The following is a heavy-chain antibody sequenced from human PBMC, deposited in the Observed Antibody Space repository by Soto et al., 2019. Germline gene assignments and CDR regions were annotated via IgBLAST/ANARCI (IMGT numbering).Heavy chain of an antibody. CDR1: GGSISSNF. CDR3: ARPDSSSWAAPFGS. J-gene: IGHJ4*02. D-gene: IGHD6-13*01. CDR2: MYSSGTS. Sequence: PSETLSLTCTVSGGSISSNFWSWIRQTPGKGLEWIGYMYSSGTSNHNPSLKSRAAIAFDTSKNQFSLRLTSVTASDTAVYYCARPDSSSWAAPFGSWGQGTLVTVSS. V-gene: IGHV4-4*08.